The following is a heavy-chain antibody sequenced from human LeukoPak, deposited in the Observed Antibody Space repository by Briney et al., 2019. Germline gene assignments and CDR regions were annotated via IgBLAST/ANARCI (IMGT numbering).Heavy chain of an antibody. Sequence: GGSLRLSCAVSGFTFSIYWMNGVRQAPGKGLEWLSNIKQDGSEKIYVDSVEGRFTISRDNDKSSLFLQMKDRRAEDTAVYYCAKGGRGNGEVYWGQGTLVTVSS. CDR1: GFTFSIYW. CDR2: IKQDGSEK. D-gene: IGHD2-8*01. J-gene: IGHJ4*02. V-gene: IGHV3-7*01. CDR3: AKGGRGNGEVY.